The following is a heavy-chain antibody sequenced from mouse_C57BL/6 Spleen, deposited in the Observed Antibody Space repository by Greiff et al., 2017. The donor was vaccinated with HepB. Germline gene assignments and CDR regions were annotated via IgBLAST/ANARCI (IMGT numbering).Heavy chain of an antibody. CDR3: ARGTAQATDY. V-gene: IGHV1-69*01. J-gene: IGHJ2*01. Sequence: VQLQQPGAELVMPGASVKLSCKASGYTFTSYWMHWVKQRPGPGLEWIGEIDPSDSYTNYNQKFKGNSTLTVDKSSSTAYMHLSSLTSEDSAVYYCARGTAQATDYWGQGTTLTVSS. CDR2: IDPSDSYT. CDR1: GYTFTSYW. D-gene: IGHD3-2*02.